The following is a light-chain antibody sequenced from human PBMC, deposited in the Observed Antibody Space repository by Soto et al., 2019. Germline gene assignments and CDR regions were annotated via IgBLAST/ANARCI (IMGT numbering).Light chain of an antibody. V-gene: IGKV1-39*01. CDR2: AAS. CDR3: QQSYSTPPT. Sequence: DIQMTQSPSSLCASVGDRVTITCRASQSISSYLNWYQQKPGKAPKLLIYAASSLQSGVPSRFSGSGSGTDFTLTISSLQPGDFATYYCQQSYSTPPTFGQGTRLEIK. J-gene: IGKJ5*01. CDR1: QSISSY.